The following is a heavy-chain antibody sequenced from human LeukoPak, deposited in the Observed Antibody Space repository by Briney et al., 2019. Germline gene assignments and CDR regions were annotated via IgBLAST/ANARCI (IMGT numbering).Heavy chain of an antibody. CDR3: ARGVYCGGDCYPNSFDY. J-gene: IGHJ4*02. CDR1: GYSISSSNW. V-gene: IGHV4-28*06. Sequence: SDTLSLTCAVSGYSISSSNWWGWIRQPPGKGLEWIGYISYSGRTNYNPSLKSRVTMSVDTSKNQFSLKLSSVTALDTAVYFCARGVYCGGDCYPNSFDYWGQGTLVTVSS. D-gene: IGHD2-21*02. CDR2: ISYSGRT.